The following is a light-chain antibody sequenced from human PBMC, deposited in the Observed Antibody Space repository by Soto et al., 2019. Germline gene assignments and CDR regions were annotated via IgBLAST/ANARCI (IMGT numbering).Light chain of an antibody. CDR3: QSYDSSLSGSYV. CDR2: GNS. Sequence: QSVLKQPPSGFGGPGQRVTIPFPGGSSKIGAGYDVHWYQQLPGTAPKLLIYGNSNRPSGVPDRFSGSKSGTSASLAITGLQAEDEADYYCQSYDSSLSGSYVFGTGTKVTVL. J-gene: IGLJ1*01. CDR1: SSKIGAGYD. V-gene: IGLV1-40*01.